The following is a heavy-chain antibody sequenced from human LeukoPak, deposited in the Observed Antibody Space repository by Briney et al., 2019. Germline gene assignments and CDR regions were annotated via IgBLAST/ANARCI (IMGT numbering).Heavy chain of an antibody. J-gene: IGHJ4*02. V-gene: IGHV3-23*01. Sequence: GASLRLSCAASGFTFSNYAMSWVRQAPGKGLEWDSAITGNGGNTYYADSVKGRFTISRDNSKNTVFLQMNSLRAEDTAVYYCAKWGDYDVLTGYYVSDYWGQGTLVTVSS. CDR2: ITGNGGNT. CDR3: AKWGDYDVLTGYYVSDY. CDR1: GFTFSNYA. D-gene: IGHD3-9*01.